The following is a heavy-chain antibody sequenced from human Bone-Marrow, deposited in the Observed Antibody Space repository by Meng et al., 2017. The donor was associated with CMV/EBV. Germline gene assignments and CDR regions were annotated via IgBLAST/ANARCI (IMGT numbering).Heavy chain of an antibody. V-gene: IGHV3-30*02. CDR2: IRYDGSNK. Sequence: GESLKISCAASGFTFSSYGMHWVRQAPGKGLEWVAFIRYDGSNKYYADSVKGRFTISADKAKSSVFLQMNSLRAEDTAVYYCVSTSGQWGQGALVTVSS. CDR1: GFTFSSYG. D-gene: IGHD3-16*01. CDR3: VSTSGQ. J-gene: IGHJ4*02.